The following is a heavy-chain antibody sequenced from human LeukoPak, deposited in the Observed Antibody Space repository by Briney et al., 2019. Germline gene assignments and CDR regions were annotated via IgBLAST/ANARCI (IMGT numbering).Heavy chain of an antibody. Sequence: GGSLRLSCAASGFTFSSYAMSWVRQAPGKGLEWVSAITGTGGSTYYADSVKGRFTISRDNSKNTLYLQMNSLRAEDAAVYYCATRGYCSGTSCYAPQPWGQGTLVTVSS. D-gene: IGHD2-2*01. CDR1: GFTFSSYA. J-gene: IGHJ5*02. V-gene: IGHV3-23*01. CDR2: ITGTGGST. CDR3: ATRGYCSGTSCYAPQP.